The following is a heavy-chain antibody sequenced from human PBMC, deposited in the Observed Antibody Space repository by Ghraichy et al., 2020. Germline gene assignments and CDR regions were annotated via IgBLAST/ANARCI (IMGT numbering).Heavy chain of an antibody. CDR1: GGSISSYY. CDR3: ARAYYYDSSGYSYYYGMDV. Sequence: SETLSLTCTVSGGSISSYYWSWIRQPPGKGLEWIGYIYYSGSTNYNPSLKSRVTISVDTSKNQFSLKLSSVTAADTAVYYCARAYYYDSSGYSYYYGMDVWGQRTTVTVSS. J-gene: IGHJ6*02. CDR2: IYYSGST. D-gene: IGHD3-22*01. V-gene: IGHV4-59*08.